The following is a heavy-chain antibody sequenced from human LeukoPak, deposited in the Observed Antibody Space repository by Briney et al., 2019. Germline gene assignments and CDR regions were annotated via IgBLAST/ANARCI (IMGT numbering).Heavy chain of an antibody. J-gene: IGHJ3*02. CDR1: GFTFSSYS. D-gene: IGHD2-15*01. Sequence: PGGSLRLSCAASGFTFSSYSMNWVRQAPGKGLEWVSSISSSSSYIYYADSVKGRFTISRDNAKNSLYLQMNSLRADDTAVYYCARAGVAAAQGGAFDIWGQGTMVTVSS. CDR3: ARAGVAAAQGGAFDI. CDR2: ISSSSSYI. V-gene: IGHV3-21*01.